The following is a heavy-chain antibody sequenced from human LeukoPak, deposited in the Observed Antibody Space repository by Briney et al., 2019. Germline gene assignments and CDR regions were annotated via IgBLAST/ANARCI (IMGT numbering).Heavy chain of an antibody. J-gene: IGHJ5*02. CDR3: ARAPYSSSTSCDVAVTPWFDP. V-gene: IGHV1-2*02. D-gene: IGHD2-2*01. CDR1: GYTFTGYY. CDR2: INPNSGGT. Sequence: GASVKVSCKASGYTFTGYYMNWVRQAPGRGLEWMGWINPNSGGTNYAQKFQGRVTMTRDTSISTAYMELSRLRTDDTAVYYCARAPYSSSTSCDVAVTPWFDPWGQGTLVTVSS.